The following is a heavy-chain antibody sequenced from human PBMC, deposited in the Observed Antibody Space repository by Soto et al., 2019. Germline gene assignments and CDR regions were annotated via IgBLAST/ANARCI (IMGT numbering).Heavy chain of an antibody. CDR1: GFTLGNYW. V-gene: IGHV3-7*03. Sequence: QAGGSLRLSCTASGFTLGNYWMAWVRQAPGKGLEWVANARQDGVDKGHADSVRGRFTIIRENARNSVFLQMNSLRAEDTAVYFCARDVGGILDYWGQGTLVTVSS. CDR3: ARDVGGILDY. CDR2: ARQDGVDK. J-gene: IGHJ4*02.